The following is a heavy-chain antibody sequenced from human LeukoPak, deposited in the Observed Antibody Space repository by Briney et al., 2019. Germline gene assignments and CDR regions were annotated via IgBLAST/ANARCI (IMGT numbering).Heavy chain of an antibody. CDR3: ARFGSSSGFDY. CDR1: GYTFTSYG. D-gene: IGHD6-6*01. CDR2: ISAYNGNT. J-gene: IGHJ4*02. V-gene: IGHV1-18*01. Sequence: GASVKVSCKASGYTFTSYGISWVRQAPGQGLEWMGWISAYNGNTNYAQKLQGRVTITADESTSTVYMELSSLRSEDTAVYYCARFGSSSGFDYWGQGTLVTVSS.